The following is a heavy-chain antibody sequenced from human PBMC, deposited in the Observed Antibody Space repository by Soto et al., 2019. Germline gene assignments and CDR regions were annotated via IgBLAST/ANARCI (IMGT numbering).Heavy chain of an antibody. Sequence: EASVKVSCKASGYTFTSYGISWVRQAPGQGLEWMGWISAYNGNTNYAQKLQGRVTMTTDTSTSTAYMELRSLRSDDTAVYYCARAEYYDSSGYYYGAFDIWGQGTMVTVSS. V-gene: IGHV1-18*01. CDR3: ARAEYYDSSGYYYGAFDI. CDR2: ISAYNGNT. D-gene: IGHD3-22*01. CDR1: GYTFTSYG. J-gene: IGHJ3*02.